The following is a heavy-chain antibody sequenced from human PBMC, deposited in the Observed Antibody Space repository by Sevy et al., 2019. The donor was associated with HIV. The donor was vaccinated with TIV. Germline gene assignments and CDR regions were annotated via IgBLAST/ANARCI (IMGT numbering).Heavy chain of an antibody. V-gene: IGHV1-24*01. D-gene: IGHD3-9*01. CDR1: GYTLTELS. CDR3: ATVDILTGGGYYGLDV. J-gene: IGHJ6*02. CDR2: FDPEHVEA. Sequence: ASVKVSCKVSGYTLTELSMHWVRQAPGKGLEWMGGFDPEHVEATYAQRFQGRVTMTENTYTDTAYMELSSLRSDDTAVYYCATVDILTGGGYYGLDVWGQGTTVTVSS.